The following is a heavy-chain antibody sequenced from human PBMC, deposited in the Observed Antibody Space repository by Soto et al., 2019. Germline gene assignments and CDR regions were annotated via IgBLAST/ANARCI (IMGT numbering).Heavy chain of an antibody. CDR2: ISYDGTAT. CDR3: AIDDSTGYDPALDY. CDR1: GFTFKLRA. V-gene: IGHV3-23*01. Sequence: EVQLLESGGGLVQPGGSLRLSCAASGFTFKLRAMNWARQAPGKGLEWVSTISYDGTATHYADSVRGRFTISRDISQNTLSLQMNTLRVEDTATYYGAIDDSTGYDPALDYWGQGSLVTVSS. D-gene: IGHD3-22*01. J-gene: IGHJ4*02.